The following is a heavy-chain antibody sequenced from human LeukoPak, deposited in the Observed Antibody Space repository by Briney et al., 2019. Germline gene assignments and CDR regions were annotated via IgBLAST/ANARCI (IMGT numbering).Heavy chain of an antibody. J-gene: IGHJ4*02. V-gene: IGHV3-7*04. D-gene: IGHD6-19*01. CDR2: IKQDGSEK. Sequence: GGSLRLSCAASGFTFSSYWMGWVRQAPGKGLEWVANIKQDGSEKYYVGSVRGRFTVSRDNAKNSLYLQMNSLRAEDTAVYYCARDEHQYFHASSGRFDYWGQGILVTVSS. CDR3: ARDEHQYFHASSGRFDY. CDR1: GFTFSSYW.